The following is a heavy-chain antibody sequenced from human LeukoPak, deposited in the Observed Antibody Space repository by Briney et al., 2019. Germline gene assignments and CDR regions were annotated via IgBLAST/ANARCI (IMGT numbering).Heavy chain of an antibody. CDR1: GFSFSYYA. CDR3: AKDMRPYSGDRSFLFDQ. J-gene: IGHJ4*02. D-gene: IGHD1-26*01. Sequence: GGSLRLSCAASGFSFSYYAVHWVRQAPGKGLEWVALISYDGGDQYFADSVKGRFSISRDNSQNTLFLQMNSLITEDTAIYYCAKDMRPYSGDRSFLFDQWGQGTLVIVSS. V-gene: IGHV3-30*18. CDR2: ISYDGGDQ.